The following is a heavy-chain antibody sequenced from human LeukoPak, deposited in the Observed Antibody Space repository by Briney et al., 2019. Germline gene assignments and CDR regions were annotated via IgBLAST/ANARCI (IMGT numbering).Heavy chain of an antibody. CDR3: ARQNRPGIAVAGSPLFDY. V-gene: IGHV4-59*08. D-gene: IGHD6-19*01. Sequence: SETLSLTCAVYGGSFSGYYWSWIRQPPGKGLEWIGYIYYSGSTNYNPSLKSRVTISVDTSKNQFSLKLSSVTAADTAVYYCARQNRPGIAVAGSPLFDYWGQGTLVTVSS. J-gene: IGHJ4*02. CDR1: GGSFSGYY. CDR2: IYYSGST.